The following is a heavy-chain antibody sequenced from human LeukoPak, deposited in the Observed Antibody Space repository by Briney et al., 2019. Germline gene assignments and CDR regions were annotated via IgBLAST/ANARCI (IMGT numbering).Heavy chain of an antibody. CDR1: GYSISTGYY. Sequence: PSETLSLTCTVSGYSISTGYYWDWIRQPPGKGLEWIGSIYHSGSTYYNPSLKSRVTISVDTSKNQFSLKLSSVTAADTAVYYCARSNLRGGYGSGSYLNFDYWGQGTLVTVSS. CDR3: ARSNLRGGYGSGSYLNFDY. D-gene: IGHD3-10*01. CDR2: IYHSGST. V-gene: IGHV4-38-2*02. J-gene: IGHJ4*02.